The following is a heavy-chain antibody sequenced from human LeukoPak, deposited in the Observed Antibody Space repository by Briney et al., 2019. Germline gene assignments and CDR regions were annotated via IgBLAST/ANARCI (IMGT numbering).Heavy chain of an antibody. V-gene: IGHV3-23*01. Sequence: GGSLRLLCAVSGITISNYGMIWVRQAPGEGLQWVAGLSGSAGGTHYAAATKGRFTVFSDNAKNTLHLQMNSLRPEDTAVYFCARRGIVIRSLCVVGYHKEASYFDSWGQGALVIVSS. J-gene: IGHJ4*02. CDR1: GITISNYG. CDR2: LSGSAGGT. CDR3: ARRGIVIRSLCVVGYHKEASYFDS. D-gene: IGHD3-16*01.